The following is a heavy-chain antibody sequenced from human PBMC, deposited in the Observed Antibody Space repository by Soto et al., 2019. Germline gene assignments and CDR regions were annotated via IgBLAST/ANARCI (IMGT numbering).Heavy chain of an antibody. D-gene: IGHD5-12*01. V-gene: IGHV4-4*02. CDR1: SGSINNGNW. CDR2: IYHSGST. J-gene: IGHJ4*02. CDR3: ASRYSAYDLPDF. Sequence: SETLSLTCAVSSGSINNGNWWTWVRQPPGKGLEWIGEIYHSGSTNYNPSLKSRVTMSVDKSKNQFSLKLSSVTAADTAVFYCASRYSAYDLPDFWGQGTLVTVSS.